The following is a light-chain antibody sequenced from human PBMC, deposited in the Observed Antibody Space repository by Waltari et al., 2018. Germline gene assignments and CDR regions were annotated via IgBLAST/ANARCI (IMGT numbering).Light chain of an antibody. V-gene: IGLV3-19*01. CDR2: GKN. Sequence: SSALTQVPPVSVALGQTVSITCHGASLRNFHANWYQQKPGQAPVLVIFGKNSRPSGIPDRFSGSTSGNTASLTITGAQAEDEADYYCNSRDSSGDHVIFGGGTKLTVL. CDR1: SLRNFH. J-gene: IGLJ2*01. CDR3: NSRDSSGDHVI.